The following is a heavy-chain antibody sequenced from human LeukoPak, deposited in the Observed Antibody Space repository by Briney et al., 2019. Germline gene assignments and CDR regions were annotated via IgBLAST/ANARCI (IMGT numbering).Heavy chain of an antibody. Sequence: SGPALVKPTQTLTLTCTFSGFSLSTSGMCVSWIRQPPGKELEWIGEINHSGSTNYNPSLKSRVTISVDTSKNQFSLKLSSVTAADTAVYYCARRGVLLWFGELSRNWFDPWGQGTLVTVSS. CDR3: ARRGVLLWFGELSRNWFDP. D-gene: IGHD3-10*01. V-gene: IGHV4-4*02. CDR1: GFSLSTSGM. CDR2: INHSGST. J-gene: IGHJ5*02.